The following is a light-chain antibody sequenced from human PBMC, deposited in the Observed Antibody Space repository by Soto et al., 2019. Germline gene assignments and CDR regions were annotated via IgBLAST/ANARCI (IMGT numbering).Light chain of an antibody. CDR1: QDISNY. CDR3: QKSDSLPIT. CDR2: DAS. V-gene: IGKV1-33*01. Sequence: DIQMTQSPSSLSASVGDRVTITCRASQDISNYLNWYQQRPGKAPKLLIYDASNLERGVTSRFSGTRSGTHFIIAMTGQQPEVVATSNFQKSDSLPITFGQGTRLEI. J-gene: IGKJ5*01.